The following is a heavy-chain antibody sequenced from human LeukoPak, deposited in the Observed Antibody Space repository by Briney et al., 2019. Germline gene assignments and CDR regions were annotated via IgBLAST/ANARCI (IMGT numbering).Heavy chain of an antibody. CDR3: AVMGVYYDSSGYYPEDY. V-gene: IGHV1-69*13. CDR2: IIPIFGTA. D-gene: IGHD3-22*01. J-gene: IGHJ4*02. Sequence: SVKVSCKASGGTFSSYAIGWVRQAPGQGLEWTGGIIPIFGTANYAQKFQGRVTITADESTSTAYMELSSLRSEDTAVYYCAVMGVYYDSSGYYPEDYWGQGTLVTVSS. CDR1: GGTFSSYA.